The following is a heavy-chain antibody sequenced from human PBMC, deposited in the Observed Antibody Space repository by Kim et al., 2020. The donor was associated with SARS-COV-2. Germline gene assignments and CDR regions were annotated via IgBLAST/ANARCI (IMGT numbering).Heavy chain of an antibody. J-gene: IGHJ6*02. V-gene: IGHV3-53*01. CDR2: IYSGGST. D-gene: IGHD6-19*01. CDR1: GFTVSSNY. CDR3: ARGGIAVAGTVFSWEIQQTYYYYGMDV. Sequence: GSLRLSCAASGFTVSSNYMSWVRQAPGKGLEWVSVIYSGGSTYYADSVKGRFTISRDNSKNTLYLQMNSLRAEDTAVYYCARGGIAVAGTVFSWEIQQTYYYYGMDVWGQGTTVTVSS.